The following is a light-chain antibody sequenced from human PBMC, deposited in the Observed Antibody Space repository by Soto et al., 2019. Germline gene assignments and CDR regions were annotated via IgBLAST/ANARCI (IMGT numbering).Light chain of an antibody. Sequence: DLQMTQSPPSLSASVGDRVTVTCRASHDIGNSLAWYQQRPGKNPRLLIYVASTLQSGVPARFSGSGSGTDFTLAISSLRPEDFGTYYCQQYDNLICTFGPGTKV. CDR1: HDIGNS. V-gene: IGKV1-27*01. J-gene: IGKJ3*01. CDR3: QQYDNLICT. CDR2: VAS.